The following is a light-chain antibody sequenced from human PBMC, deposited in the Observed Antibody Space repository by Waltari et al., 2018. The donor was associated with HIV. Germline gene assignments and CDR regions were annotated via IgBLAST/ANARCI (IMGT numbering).Light chain of an antibody. CDR1: NSDIGGHNS. J-gene: IGLJ1*01. V-gene: IGLV2-14*01. CDR3: KSSTTRSTPCV. CDR2: DVS. Sequence: QSALTQPASVSGSPGQSITISCTGTNSDIGGHNSVAWYQQHPGKAPKLIIYDVSNRPGVGSGRFSGSKSGNTASLTVSGLQAEDEADYYCKSSTTRSTPCVFGSGTKVTVL.